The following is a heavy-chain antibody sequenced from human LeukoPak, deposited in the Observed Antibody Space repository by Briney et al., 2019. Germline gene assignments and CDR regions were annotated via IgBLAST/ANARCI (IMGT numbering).Heavy chain of an antibody. D-gene: IGHD4-17*01. CDR3: ARRDPTTVTAFDY. Sequence: GESLKISCRFSGFDFTRDWIGWVRLMPGKGLEWMGIIFPDDSDTRYSPSFQGQVTLSADKSTSTAYLQWSSLKASDTAIYYCARRDPTTVTAFDYWGQGTLVIVSS. CDR2: IFPDDSDT. V-gene: IGHV5-51*01. CDR1: GFDFTRDW. J-gene: IGHJ4*02.